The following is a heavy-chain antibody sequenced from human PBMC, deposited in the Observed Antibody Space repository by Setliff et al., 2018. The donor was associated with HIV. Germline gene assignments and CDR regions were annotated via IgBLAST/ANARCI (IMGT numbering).Heavy chain of an antibody. D-gene: IGHD3-3*01. V-gene: IGHV4-59*11. CDR1: GGSISSHC. J-gene: IGHJ6*03. Sequence: SETLSLTCTVSGGSISSHCWSWIRQPPGKGLEWIGYIYYSGSTNYNPSLKSRVTISVDTSKNQFSLKLSSVTAADTAVYYCARTYYDFWSGYYYYMDVWGKGTTVTVSS. CDR3: ARTYYDFWSGYYYYMDV. CDR2: IYYSGST.